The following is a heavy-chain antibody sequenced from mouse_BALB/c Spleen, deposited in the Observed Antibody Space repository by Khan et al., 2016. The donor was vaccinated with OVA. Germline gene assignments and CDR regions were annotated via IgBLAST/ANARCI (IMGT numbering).Heavy chain of an antibody. CDR3: ARSRYRFSFAY. CDR2: IDPANGNT. CDR1: GFNIKDTY. D-gene: IGHD2-14*01. J-gene: IGHJ3*01. Sequence: VQLQQSGAELVKPGASVKLSCTASGFNIKDTYMHWVKQRPEQGLEWIGRIDPANGNTKYDPKFQGKATITADTSSNTAYLQLSSLTSEDTAGYYCARSRYRFSFAYWGQGTLVTVSA. V-gene: IGHV14-3*02.